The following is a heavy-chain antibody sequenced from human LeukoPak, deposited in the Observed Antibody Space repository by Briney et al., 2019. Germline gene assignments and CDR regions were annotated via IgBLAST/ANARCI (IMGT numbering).Heavy chain of an antibody. CDR1: GFGFDVFA. CDR3: ARRVSYSSVWYYFDP. Sequence: GGSLRLSCVGSGFGFDVFAMTWVRQAPGKGLEWVSSLSSNGATTYYADSVKGRFTISRDNSKNTLYLEMNSLRAEDTALYYCARRVSYSSVWYYFDPWGQGTLVTVSS. D-gene: IGHD6-19*01. V-gene: IGHV3-23*01. CDR2: LSSNGATT. J-gene: IGHJ5*02.